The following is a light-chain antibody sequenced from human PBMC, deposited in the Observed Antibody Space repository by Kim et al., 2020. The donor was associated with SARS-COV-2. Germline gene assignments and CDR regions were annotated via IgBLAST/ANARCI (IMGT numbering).Light chain of an antibody. CDR3: NSRDSSGTHWV. CDR2: GNN. J-gene: IGLJ3*02. CDR1: SLRSYY. Sequence: SSELTQDPAVSVALGQTVRITCQGDSLRSYYASWYQQQPGQAHVLVIYGNNNRPSGIPDRFSGSSSGNTASLTITGAQAEDEADYYCNSRDSSGTHWVFGGGTQLTVL. V-gene: IGLV3-19*01.